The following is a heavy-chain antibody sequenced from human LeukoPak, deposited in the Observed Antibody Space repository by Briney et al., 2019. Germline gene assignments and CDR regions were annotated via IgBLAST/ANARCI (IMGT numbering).Heavy chain of an antibody. CDR3: ARDTDYYDIRGLDY. Sequence: SVKVSCKASGGTFSSYAISWVRQAPGQGLEWMGRIIPIFGTANYAQKFQGRVTITTDESTSTAYMELSSLRSEDTAVYYCARDTDYYDIRGLDYWGQGTLVTVSS. J-gene: IGHJ4*02. CDR2: IIPIFGTA. V-gene: IGHV1-69*05. CDR1: GGTFSSYA. D-gene: IGHD3-22*01.